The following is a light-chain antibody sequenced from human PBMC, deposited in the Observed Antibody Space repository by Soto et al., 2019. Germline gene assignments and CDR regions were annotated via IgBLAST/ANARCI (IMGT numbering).Light chain of an antibody. CDR3: QHYETLPLT. CDR1: QSGRNN. J-gene: IGKJ4*01. V-gene: IGKV3-15*01. Sequence: EIVMTQSPATLSVSPGERATLSCGASQSGRNNLAWYQQSPGRAPRLLIYGASTRASGIPARSSGSGSGTEFTLTISSLQSEDLAVYHCQHYETLPLTFGGGTKVEIK. CDR2: GAS.